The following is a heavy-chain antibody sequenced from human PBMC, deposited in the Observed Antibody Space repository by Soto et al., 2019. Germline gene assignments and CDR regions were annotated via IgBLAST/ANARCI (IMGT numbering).Heavy chain of an antibody. J-gene: IGHJ4*02. Sequence: GASVKVSCKASGYTFTNYYMHWVRQARGQGLEWMGIIYPSGGSTRNAQKFQGRVTMTRDTSTSTVYMELSSLRSEDTAVYYCARDFSGPMDYWGRGTLVTVSS. CDR3: ARDFSGPMDY. CDR2: IYPSGGST. D-gene: IGHD3-10*01. V-gene: IGHV1-46*01. CDR1: GYTFTNYY.